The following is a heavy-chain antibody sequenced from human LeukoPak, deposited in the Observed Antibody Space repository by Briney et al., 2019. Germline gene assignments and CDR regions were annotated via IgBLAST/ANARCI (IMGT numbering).Heavy chain of an antibody. Sequence: NPSQTLSLTCTVSGGSISSGDYYWSWIRQPPGKGLEWIGYIYYSGSTYYNPSLKSRVTISVDTSKNQFSLKLSSVTAADTAVYYCAREWITMVRGVIMGDAFDIWGQGTMVTVSS. CDR1: GGSISSGDYY. V-gene: IGHV4-30-4*08. CDR2: IYYSGST. CDR3: AREWITMVRGVIMGDAFDI. D-gene: IGHD3-10*01. J-gene: IGHJ3*02.